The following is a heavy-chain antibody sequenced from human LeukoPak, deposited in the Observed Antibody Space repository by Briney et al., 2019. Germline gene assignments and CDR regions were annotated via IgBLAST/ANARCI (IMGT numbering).Heavy chain of an antibody. D-gene: IGHD6-6*01. J-gene: IGHJ6*03. CDR1: GGSISSHY. V-gene: IGHV4-59*08. CDR2: IYYSGST. Sequence: SETLSLTCTVSGGSISSHYWGWIRQPPGKGLEWIGYIYYSGSTNYNPSLKSRVSISVDTSKNQFSLKLSSVTAADTAVYYCARVPGYSSSPYYYYYMDVWGKGTTVTVSS. CDR3: ARVPGYSSSPYYYYYMDV.